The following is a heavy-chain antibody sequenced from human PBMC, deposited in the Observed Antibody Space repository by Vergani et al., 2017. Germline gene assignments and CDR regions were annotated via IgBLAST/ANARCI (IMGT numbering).Heavy chain of an antibody. CDR1: GGSISGYY. V-gene: IGHV4-34*01. J-gene: IGHJ4*02. Sequence: QVQLQESGPGLVKPSETLSLTCTVSGGSISGYYWSWIRQPPGKGLEWIGEINHSGSTNYNPSLKSRVTISVDTSKNQFSLKLSSVTAADTAVYYCAGGKISGYARRGYYFDYWVQGTLVTVSS. D-gene: IGHD5-12*01. CDR3: AGGKISGYARRGYYFDY. CDR2: INHSGST.